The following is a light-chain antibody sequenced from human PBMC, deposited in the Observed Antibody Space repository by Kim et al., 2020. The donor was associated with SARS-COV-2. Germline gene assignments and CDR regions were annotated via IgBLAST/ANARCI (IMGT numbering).Light chain of an antibody. CDR3: QVWDSTSDPVI. CDR1: NIGDKS. V-gene: IGLV3-21*01. Sequence: PGKTARISWGGDNIGDKSVHWYQKKRGQDPVLVIHYNSDRPSGMPERFSGSNSGNTATLTISGVDAGDEADYYCQVWDSTSDPVIFGGGTKLTVL. J-gene: IGLJ2*01. CDR2: YNS.